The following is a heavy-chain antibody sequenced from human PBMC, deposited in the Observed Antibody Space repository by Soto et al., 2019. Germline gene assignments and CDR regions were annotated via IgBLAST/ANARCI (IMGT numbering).Heavy chain of an antibody. D-gene: IGHD2-2*01. CDR3: ARGGGYCSSTSCSKPFDP. CDR2: IIPIFGTA. V-gene: IGHV1-69*06. Sequence: GASVKVSCKASGGTFSSYAISWVRQAPGQGLEWMGGIIPIFGTANYAQKFQGRATITADKSTSTAYMELSSLRSEDTAVYYCARGGGYCSSTSCSKPFDPWGQGTLVTVSS. CDR1: GGTFSSYA. J-gene: IGHJ5*02.